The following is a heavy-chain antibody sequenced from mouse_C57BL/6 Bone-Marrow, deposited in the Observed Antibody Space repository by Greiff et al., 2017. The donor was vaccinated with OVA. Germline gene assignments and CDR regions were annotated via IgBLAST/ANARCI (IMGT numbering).Heavy chain of an antibody. D-gene: IGHD2-13*01. CDR1: GYAFSSYW. J-gene: IGHJ4*01. V-gene: IGHV1-80*01. Sequence: VKLMESGAELVKPGASVKISCKASGYAFSSYWMNWVKQRPGKGLEWIGQIYPGDGDTNYNGKFKGKATLTADKSSSTAYMQLSSLTSEDSAVYFCARDYSYAMDYWGQGTSVTVSS. CDR3: ARDYSYAMDY. CDR2: IYPGDGDT.